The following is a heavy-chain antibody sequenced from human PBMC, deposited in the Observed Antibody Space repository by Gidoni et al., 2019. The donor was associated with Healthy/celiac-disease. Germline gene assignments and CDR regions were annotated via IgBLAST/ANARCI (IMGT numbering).Heavy chain of an antibody. D-gene: IGHD4-17*01. CDR2: IYYSGST. CDR3: ARRGKETTVTTDAFDI. V-gene: IGHV4-39*01. J-gene: IGHJ3*02. Sequence: QLQLQESGPGLVKPSETLSLTCTVSGGSISSSSYYWGWIRQPPGKGLEWIGSIYYSGSTYYNPSLKSRVTISVDTSKNQFSLKLSSVTAADTAVYYCARRGKETTVTTDAFDIWGQGTMVTVSS. CDR1: GGSISSSSYY.